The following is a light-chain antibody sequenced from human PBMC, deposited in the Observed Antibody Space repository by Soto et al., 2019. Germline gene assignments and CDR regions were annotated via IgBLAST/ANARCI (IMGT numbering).Light chain of an antibody. Sequence: QSALTQPASVSGSPGQSITISCTGTSSNVGSHNLVSWYQQQPGQAPKLMIYEVSKLPLGVTARFSASKSGDTASLTISGLQAEDEADYYCCSYGGSRAVFGGGTQLTVL. V-gene: IGLV2-23*02. CDR3: CSYGGSRAV. CDR2: EVS. J-gene: IGLJ7*01. CDR1: SSNVGSHNL.